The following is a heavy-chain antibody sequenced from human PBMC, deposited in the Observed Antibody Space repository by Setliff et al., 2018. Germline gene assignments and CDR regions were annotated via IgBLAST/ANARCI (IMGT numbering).Heavy chain of an antibody. CDR3: ARGRNIAARLLDS. D-gene: IGHD6-6*01. Sequence: PSETLSLTCTVSGGSMRSISYYWGWIRQSPEKGLEWIGEINHRGSTNYNPALKSRVTISIDTSKDQFSLKLISMTAADTAVYYCARGRNIAARLLDSWGQGTLVTVSS. J-gene: IGHJ4*02. CDR2: INHRGST. V-gene: IGHV4-39*07. CDR1: GGSMRSISYY.